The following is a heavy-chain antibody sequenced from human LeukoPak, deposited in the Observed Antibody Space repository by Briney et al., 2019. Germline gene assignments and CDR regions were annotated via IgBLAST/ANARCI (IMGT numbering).Heavy chain of an antibody. V-gene: IGHV3-33*01. CDR3: VTDPPDSGWAFWS. D-gene: IGHD6-19*01. CDR1: GFNFRMHA. J-gene: IGHJ4*02. CDR2: IWREGNVK. Sequence: RASLRLSWATSGFNFRMHAMHWVRQAPGNGLEWVAMIWREGNVKYYEDSVKGRFTISRDDSTSELYLQMDRLRGEDTAVYYCVTDPPDSGWAFWSWGQGALVTVAS.